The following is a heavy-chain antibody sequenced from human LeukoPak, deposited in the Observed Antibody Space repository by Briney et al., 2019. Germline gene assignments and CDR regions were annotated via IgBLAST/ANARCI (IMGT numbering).Heavy chain of an antibody. CDR3: AKEAIVAVTATGWFDP. CDR1: GFTFSSYG. J-gene: IGHJ5*02. D-gene: IGHD6-19*01. V-gene: IGHV3-33*06. Sequence: GGSLRLSCAASGFTFSSYGMHWVRQAPGKGLEWVAVIWYDGSNKYYADSVKGRFTISRDNSKNTLYLQMNSLRAEDTAVYYCAKEAIVAVTATGWFDPWGRGTLVTVSS. CDR2: IWYDGSNK.